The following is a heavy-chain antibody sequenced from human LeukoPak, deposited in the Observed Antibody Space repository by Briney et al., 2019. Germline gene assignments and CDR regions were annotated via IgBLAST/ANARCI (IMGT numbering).Heavy chain of an antibody. V-gene: IGHV3-30*04. CDR1: GFTFSSYA. J-gene: IGHJ3*02. CDR2: ISYDGSNK. CDR3: AKGPNYYDSSGYSAAFDI. D-gene: IGHD3-22*01. Sequence: GGSLRLSCAASGFTFSSYAMHWVRQAPGKGLEWVAVISYDGSNKYYADSVKGRFTISRDNSKNTLYLQMNSLRAEDTAVYYCAKGPNYYDSSGYSAAFDIWGQGTMVTVSS.